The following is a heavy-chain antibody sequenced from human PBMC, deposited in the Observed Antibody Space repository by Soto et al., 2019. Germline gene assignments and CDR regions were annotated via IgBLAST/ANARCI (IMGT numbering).Heavy chain of an antibody. CDR2: IFYSGSTTY. CDR1: GGSISGHY. CDR3: ARVGSSGWSPDY. Sequence: ETLSLTCTVSGGSISGHYWIWIRQPPGEGMEWIGYIFYSGSTTYNNNPSLKSRVSISVDTSKNQFYLRLSSVTAADTAVYYCARVGSSGWSPDYWGQGSLVTVSS. V-gene: IGHV4-59*11. J-gene: IGHJ4*02. D-gene: IGHD6-19*01.